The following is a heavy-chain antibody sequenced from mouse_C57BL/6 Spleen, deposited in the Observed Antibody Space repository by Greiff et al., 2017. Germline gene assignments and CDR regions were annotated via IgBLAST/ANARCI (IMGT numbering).Heavy chain of an antibody. CDR2: ISSGSSTI. J-gene: IGHJ1*03. V-gene: IGHV5-17*01. CDR3: ARATVVPDWYFDV. CDR1: GFTFSDYG. D-gene: IGHD1-1*01. Sequence: EVMLVESGGGLVKPGGSLKLSCAASGFTFSDYGMHWVRQAPEKGLEWVAYISSGSSTIYYADTVKGRFTISRDNAKNTLFLQMTSLRSEDTAMYYCARATVVPDWYFDVWGTGTTVTVSS.